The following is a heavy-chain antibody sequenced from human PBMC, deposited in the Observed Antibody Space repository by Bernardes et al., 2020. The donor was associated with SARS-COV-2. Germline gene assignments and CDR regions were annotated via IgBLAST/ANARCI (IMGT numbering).Heavy chain of an antibody. CDR2: IYSGGDT. CDR1: GFTGSSNY. V-gene: IGHV3-66*02. Sequence: GGSLRLSCAASGFTGSSNYMSWVRQAPGKGLEWVSVIYSGGDTYYADSVKGRFTISRDNSKNTLYLQMNSLRPEDTAVYYCARERQNRTGTTYYYYGMDVWGQGTTVTVSS. CDR3: ARERQNRTGTTYYYYGMDV. J-gene: IGHJ6*02. D-gene: IGHD1-7*01.